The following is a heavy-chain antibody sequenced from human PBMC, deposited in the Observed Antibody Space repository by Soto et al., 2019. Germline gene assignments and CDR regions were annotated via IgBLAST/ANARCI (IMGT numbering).Heavy chain of an antibody. D-gene: IGHD4-4*01. CDR2: IIPIFGTA. Sequence: ASLKVSCKASGGTFSSYAISWVRQAPGQGLEWMGGIIPIFGTANYAQKFQGRVTITADESTSTAYMELSSLRSEDTAVYYCARGAEMATVLPGNYYYGMDVWGQGTTVTVSS. CDR1: GGTFSSYA. J-gene: IGHJ6*02. CDR3: ARGAEMATVLPGNYYYGMDV. V-gene: IGHV1-69*13.